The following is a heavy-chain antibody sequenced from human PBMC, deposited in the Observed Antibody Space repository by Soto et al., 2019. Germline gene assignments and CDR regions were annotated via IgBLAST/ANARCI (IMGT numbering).Heavy chain of an antibody. Sequence: GESLKISCQCSGYTFSNFWIGWVRQLPGQGLEWMGIIYPGDHETRYSPSFLGKVTISAEKSINTAYLQWSSLEASDSAFYFCARSPRSSPYFDFWGQGALVTVSS. D-gene: IGHD6-13*01. V-gene: IGHV5-51*01. J-gene: IGHJ4*02. CDR1: GYTFSNFW. CDR2: IYPGDHET. CDR3: ARSPRSSPYFDF.